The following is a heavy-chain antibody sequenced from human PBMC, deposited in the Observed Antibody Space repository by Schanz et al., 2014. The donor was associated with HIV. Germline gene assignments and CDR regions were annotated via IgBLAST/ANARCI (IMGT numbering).Heavy chain of an antibody. CDR1: GFTFSNYG. CDR2: ISHDGTNK. Sequence: QVQLVESGGGVVQPGRSLRLSCEASGFTFSNYGMHWVRQAPGKGLEWVAVISHDGTNKYYADSVKGRFTISRDNSKNMLYLQMRSLRGQDTAVYFCAKGRVSDSPLFDYWGQGTLVTVSS. J-gene: IGHJ4*02. CDR3: AKGRVSDSPLFDY. V-gene: IGHV3-30*18.